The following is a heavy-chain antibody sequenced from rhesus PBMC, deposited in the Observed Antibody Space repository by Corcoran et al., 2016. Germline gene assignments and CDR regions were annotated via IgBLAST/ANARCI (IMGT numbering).Heavy chain of an antibody. V-gene: IGHV1-138*01. J-gene: IGHJ4*01. Sequence: QVQLVQTGAEVKKPGSSVKVSCQHSGDTFTDYYMHWVRQAPGQGREWLGEINPRTGDTNDSQKFQGRGTMTRDTSTSTAYMELNSLRSEDTAVYYCEIVGWLVDWGQGVPVTVSS. CDR1: GDTFTDYY. D-gene: IGHD2-21*01. CDR3: EIVGWLVD. CDR2: INPRTGDT.